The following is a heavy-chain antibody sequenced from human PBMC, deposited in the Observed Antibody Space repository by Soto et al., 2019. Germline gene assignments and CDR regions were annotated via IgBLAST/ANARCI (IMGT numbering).Heavy chain of an antibody. CDR3: ARDYSNQNYYYYGMDV. CDR2: IYYSGST. D-gene: IGHD4-4*01. Sequence: QVQLQVSGPGLVKPSQTLSLTCTVSGGSISSGGYYWSWIRQHPGKGLEWIGYIYYSGSTYYNPSLKSRVTISVDTSKNQFSLKLSSVTAADTAVYYCARDYSNQNYYYYGMDVWGQGTTVTVSS. CDR1: GGSISSGGYY. J-gene: IGHJ6*02. V-gene: IGHV4-31*03.